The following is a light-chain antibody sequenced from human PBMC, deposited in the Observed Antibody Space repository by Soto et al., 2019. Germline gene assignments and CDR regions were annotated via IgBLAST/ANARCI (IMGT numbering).Light chain of an antibody. Sequence: QCALTQPASVSGSPGQSITISCTGTSSDVGGYNYVSWYQQHPGKAPKLMIYAASNRPPGVSNRFSGSKSGNTASLTISGLQAEDEAEYYCSSSTTTNTVVFGGGTKLTVL. J-gene: IGLJ2*01. CDR3: SSSTTTNTVV. CDR1: SSDVGGYNY. V-gene: IGLV2-14*01. CDR2: AAS.